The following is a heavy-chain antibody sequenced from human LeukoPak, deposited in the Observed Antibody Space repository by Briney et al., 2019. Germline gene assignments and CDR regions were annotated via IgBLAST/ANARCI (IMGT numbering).Heavy chain of an antibody. CDR3: AKDPRPVAAYYFDY. CDR2: ISGSGGST. V-gene: IGHV3-23*01. J-gene: IGHJ4*02. CDR1: GFTFSSYW. D-gene: IGHD6-19*01. Sequence: GGSLRLSCAASGFTFSSYWMSWVRQAPGKGLEWVSAISGSGGSTYYADSVKGRFTISRDNSKNTLYLQMDSLRAEDTAVYYCAKDPRPVAAYYFDYWGQGTLVTVSS.